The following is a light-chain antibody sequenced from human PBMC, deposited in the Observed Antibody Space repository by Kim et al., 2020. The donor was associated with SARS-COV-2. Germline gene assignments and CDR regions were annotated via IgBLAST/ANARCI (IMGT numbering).Light chain of an antibody. CDR1: KLGDKY. V-gene: IGLV3-1*01. Sequence: VSPGQTARISCSGDKLGDKYTCWYKQKPGQSPQLVIYEDNKRPSGIPERFSGSNSGNTATLTISGTQAVDEADYYCQAWDSSTFYVFGTGTKVTGL. CDR2: EDN. J-gene: IGLJ1*01. CDR3: QAWDSSTFYV.